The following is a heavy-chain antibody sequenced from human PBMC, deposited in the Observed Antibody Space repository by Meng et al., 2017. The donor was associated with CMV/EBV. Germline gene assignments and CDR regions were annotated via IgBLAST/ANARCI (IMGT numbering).Heavy chain of an antibody. CDR1: GFTFSSYG. D-gene: IGHD1-26*01. CDR3: AKDHRGRFIVGPRADGGHGMDV. CDR2: IRYDGSNK. Sequence: GGSLRLSCAASGFTFSSYGMHWVRQAPGKGLEWVAFIRYDGSNKYYADSVKGRFTISRDNSKNTMYLQMNSLRGEDTAIYYCAKDHRGRFIVGPRADGGHGMDVWGQGTTVTVSS. V-gene: IGHV3-30*02. J-gene: IGHJ6*02.